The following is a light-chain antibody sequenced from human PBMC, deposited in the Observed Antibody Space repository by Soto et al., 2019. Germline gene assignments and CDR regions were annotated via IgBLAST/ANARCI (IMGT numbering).Light chain of an antibody. CDR1: QSVLFTSNNRKY. J-gene: IGKJ2*01. Sequence: DIVMTQSPDSLAVSLGERATINCKSSQSVLFTSNNRKYIGWYQQKPGQSPTLLIYWASTRESGVPDRFSGSGSGTAFTLTINNVQAEDVAVYYCQQYYSIPQTFGQGTKLEIK. V-gene: IGKV4-1*01. CDR3: QQYYSIPQT. CDR2: WAS.